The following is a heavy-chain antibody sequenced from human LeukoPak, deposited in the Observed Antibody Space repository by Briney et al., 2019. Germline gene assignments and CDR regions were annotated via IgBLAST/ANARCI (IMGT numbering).Heavy chain of an antibody. CDR3: AKDRWFGEFEDY. V-gene: IGHV3-23*01. J-gene: IGHJ4*02. D-gene: IGHD3-10*01. CDR2: ISGSGGST. Sequence: GGSLRLSCAASGFTFSDYYMSWVRQAPGKGLEWVSAISGSGGSTYYADSVKGRFTISRDNSKNTLYLQMNSLRAEDTAVYYCAKDRWFGEFEDYWGQGTLVTVSS. CDR1: GFTFSDYY.